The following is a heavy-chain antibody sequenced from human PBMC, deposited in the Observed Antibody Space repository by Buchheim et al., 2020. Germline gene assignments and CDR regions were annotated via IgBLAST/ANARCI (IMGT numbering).Heavy chain of an antibody. CDR1: GFTFSSYG. Sequence: EVQLVESGGGLVQPGGSLRLSCAASGFTFSSYGMSWVRQAPGKGLEWVANIKQDGSEKYYVDSVKGRFTISRDNAKNSLYLQMNSLRAEDTAVYYCARGIVVVTATPWYFDHWGRGT. J-gene: IGHJ2*01. CDR3: ARGIVVVTATPWYFDH. CDR2: IKQDGSEK. V-gene: IGHV3-7*01. D-gene: IGHD2-21*02.